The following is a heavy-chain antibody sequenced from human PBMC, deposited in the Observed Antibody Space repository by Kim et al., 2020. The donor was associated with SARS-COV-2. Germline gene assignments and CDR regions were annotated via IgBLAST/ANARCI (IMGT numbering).Heavy chain of an antibody. D-gene: IGHD6-13*01. J-gene: IGHJ6*02. CDR2: ISAYNGNT. Sequence: ASVKVSCKASGYTFTSYGISWVRQAPGQGLEWMGWISAYNGNTNYAQKLQGRVTMTTDTSTSTAYMELRSLRSDDTAVYYCAREPPYSSSWDLPLYYYYYGMDVWGQGTTVTVSS. V-gene: IGHV1-18*01. CDR1: GYTFTSYG. CDR3: AREPPYSSSWDLPLYYYYYGMDV.